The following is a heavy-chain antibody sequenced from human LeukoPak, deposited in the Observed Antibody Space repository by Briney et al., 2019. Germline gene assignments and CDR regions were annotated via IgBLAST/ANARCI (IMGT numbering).Heavy chain of an antibody. Sequence: GRSLRLSCAASGFTFSSYGMHWVRQAPGKGLEWVAVISYDGSNKYYADSVKGRFTISRDNSKNTLYLQMNSLRAEDTAVYYCARDHRWEYYGSGSPDYWGQGTLVTVSS. J-gene: IGHJ4*02. CDR3: ARDHRWEYYGSGSPDY. CDR1: GFTFSSYG. V-gene: IGHV3-30*03. CDR2: ISYDGSNK. D-gene: IGHD3-10*01.